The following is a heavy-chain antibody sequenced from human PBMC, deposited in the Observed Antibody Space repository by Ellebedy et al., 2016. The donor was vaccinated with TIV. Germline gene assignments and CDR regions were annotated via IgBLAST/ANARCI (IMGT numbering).Heavy chain of an antibody. Sequence: GESLKISXAASGFTFSSYWMHWVRQAPGKGLVWVSRINSDGSSTSYADSVKGRFTISRDNSKNTVHLQMNSLRAEDTAVYYCGKEFIPGAPSLIDYWGQGTLVSVSS. CDR2: INSDGSST. CDR3: GKEFIPGAPSLIDY. D-gene: IGHD1-26*01. V-gene: IGHV3-74*01. J-gene: IGHJ4*02. CDR1: GFTFSSYW.